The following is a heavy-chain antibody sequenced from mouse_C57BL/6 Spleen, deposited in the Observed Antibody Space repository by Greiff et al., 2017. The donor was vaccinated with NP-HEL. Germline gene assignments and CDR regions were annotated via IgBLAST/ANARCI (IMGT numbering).Heavy chain of an antibody. J-gene: IGHJ3*01. V-gene: IGHV1-53*01. CDR1: GYTFTSYW. D-gene: IGHD3-2*02. CDR3: AREGGLRLLFAY. Sequence: VKLQQPGTELVKPGASVKLSCKASGYTFTSYWMHWVKQRPGQGLEWIGNINPSNGGTNYNEKFKSKATLTVDKSSSTAYMQLSSLTSEDSAVYYCAREGGLRLLFAYWGQGTLVTVSA. CDR2: INPSNGGT.